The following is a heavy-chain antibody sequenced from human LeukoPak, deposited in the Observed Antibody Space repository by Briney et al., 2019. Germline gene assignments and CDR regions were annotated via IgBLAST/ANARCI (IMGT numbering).Heavy chain of an antibody. CDR3: ARSSDYGDYVVPFDI. CDR2: IYPGDSDT. J-gene: IGHJ3*02. V-gene: IGHV5-51*01. D-gene: IGHD4-17*01. Sequence: GESLQISCKGSGYSFTSYWIGWVRQLPGKGLEWMGIIYPGDSDTRYSPSFQGQVTISADKSISTAYLQWSSLKASDTAMYYCARSSDYGDYVVPFDIWGQGTMVTVSS. CDR1: GYSFTSYW.